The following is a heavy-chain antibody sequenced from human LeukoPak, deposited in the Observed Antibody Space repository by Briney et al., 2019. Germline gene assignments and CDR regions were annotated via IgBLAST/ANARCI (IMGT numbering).Heavy chain of an antibody. CDR3: ARLLAAPYYINF. V-gene: IGHV5-51*01. CDR1: GYRFTTDY. Sequence: GESLKISCKASGYRFTTDYIGWVRQMPGKGLEWMGIIYPGDSDTRYSPSFQGQVTISADKSISTAYLQWSSLKASDTAMYYCARLLAAPYYINFWGQGTLVTVSS. J-gene: IGHJ4*02. D-gene: IGHD6-25*01. CDR2: IYPGDSDT.